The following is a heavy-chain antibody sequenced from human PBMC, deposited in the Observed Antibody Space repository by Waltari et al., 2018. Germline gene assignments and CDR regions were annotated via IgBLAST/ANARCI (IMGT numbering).Heavy chain of an antibody. CDR2: IRYDGSNK. Sequence: QVQLVESGGGVVQPGGSLRLSCAASGFTFSSYGMHWVRKAPGKGLGWVAVIRYDGSNKYYADSVKGRFTISRDNSKNTLYLQMNSLRAEDTAVYYCAKDRVGSGYYFDYWGQGTLVTVSS. CDR1: GFTFSSYG. V-gene: IGHV3-30*02. D-gene: IGHD3-9*01. CDR3: AKDRVGSGYYFDY. J-gene: IGHJ4*02.